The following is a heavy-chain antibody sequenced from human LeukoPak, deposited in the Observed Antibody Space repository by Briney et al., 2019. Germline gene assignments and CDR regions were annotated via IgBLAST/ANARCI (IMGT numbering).Heavy chain of an antibody. CDR1: GDSITSSY. V-gene: IGHV4-4*07. Sequence: SQTLSLTCTVSGDSITSSYWNWIRQPAGRGLEWIGRLSSSGTTYNPSLKSRVTMSLDTSKNQFSLRLRSVTAADTAVYYCARDQGIGVYWYWYFDLWGRGTLITVSS. J-gene: IGHJ2*01. D-gene: IGHD2-8*02. CDR2: LSSSGTT. CDR3: ARDQGIGVYWYWYFDL.